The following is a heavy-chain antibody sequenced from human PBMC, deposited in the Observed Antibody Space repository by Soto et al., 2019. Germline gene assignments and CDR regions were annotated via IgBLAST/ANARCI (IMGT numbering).Heavy chain of an antibody. V-gene: IGHV1-18*01. J-gene: IGHJ5*02. CDR2: ISAYNGNT. CDR3: AREPSYYDILTGYYSTWFDP. Sequence: RASVKVSCKASGYTFTSYGISWVRQAPGQGLEWMGWISAYNGNTNYAQKLQGRVTMTTDTSTSTAYMELRSLRSDDTAVYYCAREPSYYDILTGYYSTWFDPWGQGTLVTVSS. D-gene: IGHD3-9*01. CDR1: GYTFTSYG.